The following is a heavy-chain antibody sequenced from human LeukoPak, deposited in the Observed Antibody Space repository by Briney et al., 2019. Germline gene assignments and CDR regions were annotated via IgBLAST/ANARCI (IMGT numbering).Heavy chain of an antibody. CDR1: GGSISSSSYY. Sequence: SETLSLTCTVSGGSISSSSYYWGWIRQPPGKGLEWIGSIYYSGSTYYNPSLKSRVTISVDTSKNQFSLKLSSVTAADTAVYYCASWVMVRGVIPLYYFDYWGQGTPVTVSS. D-gene: IGHD3-10*01. V-gene: IGHV4-39*07. CDR3: ASWVMVRGVIPLYYFDY. CDR2: IYYSGST. J-gene: IGHJ4*02.